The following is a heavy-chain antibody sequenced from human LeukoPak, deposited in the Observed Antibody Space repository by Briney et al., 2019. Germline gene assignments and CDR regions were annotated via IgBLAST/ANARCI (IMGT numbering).Heavy chain of an antibody. D-gene: IGHD3-22*01. CDR1: GYTFSTYG. J-gene: IGHJ4*02. Sequence: GASVKVSCKASGYTFSTYGIGWVRQAPGQGLEWMGWISGNNDNTNYAQKFQGRVTLTADTSTSTAYMDLRSLPSDDTAVYYCVRNHYDSSGYPRWGQGTLVTVSS. CDR2: ISGNNDNT. V-gene: IGHV1-18*01. CDR3: VRNHYDSSGYPR.